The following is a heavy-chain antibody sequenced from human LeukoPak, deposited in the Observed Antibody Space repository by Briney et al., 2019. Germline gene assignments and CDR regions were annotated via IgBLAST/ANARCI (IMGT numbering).Heavy chain of an antibody. V-gene: IGHV3-30-3*01. CDR1: GFTFSSYA. CDR3: ARDRGYSPWYYFDY. CDR2: ISYDGSNK. J-gene: IGHJ4*02. D-gene: IGHD5-18*01. Sequence: GGSLRLSCAASGFTFSSYAMHWVRQAPGKGLEWVAVISYDGSNKYYADSVKGRFTISRDNSKYTLYLQMNSLRAEDTAVYYCARDRGYSPWYYFDYWGQGTLVTVSS.